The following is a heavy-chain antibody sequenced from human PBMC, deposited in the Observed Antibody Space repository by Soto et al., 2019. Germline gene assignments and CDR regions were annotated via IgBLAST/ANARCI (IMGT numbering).Heavy chain of an antibody. D-gene: IGHD2-15*01. CDR1: GGSISSYY. CDR3: ARDMGVYCSGGSCYPSWFDP. V-gene: IGHV4-59*01. J-gene: IGHJ5*02. Sequence: SETLSLTCTVSGGSISSYYWSWIRQPPGKGLEWIGYIYYSGSTNYNPSLKSRVTISVDTSKNQFSLKLSSVTAADTAVYYCARDMGVYCSGGSCYPSWFDPWGQGTLVTVSS. CDR2: IYYSGST.